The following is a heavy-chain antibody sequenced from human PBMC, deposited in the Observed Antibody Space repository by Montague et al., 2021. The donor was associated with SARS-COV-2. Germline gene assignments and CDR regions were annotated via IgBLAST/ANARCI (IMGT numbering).Heavy chain of an antibody. CDR3: ARDRGRYFDSGSYNWLDS. CDR2: IYYTGNT. V-gene: IGHV4-59*01. D-gene: IGHD3-10*01. J-gene: IGHJ5*01. Sequence: SETLSLTCTVSGGSISPYYWTWIRQPPGKGLEWIGYIYYTGNTKYKPSLKSRVTISEDTSKNQFSLNLKSVTAADTAAYYCARDRGRYFDSGSYNWLDSWGQGTLVTVSS. CDR1: GGSISPYY.